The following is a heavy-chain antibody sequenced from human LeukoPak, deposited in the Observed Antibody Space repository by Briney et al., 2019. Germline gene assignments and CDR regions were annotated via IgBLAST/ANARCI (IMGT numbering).Heavy chain of an antibody. J-gene: IGHJ4*02. D-gene: IGHD5-24*01. CDR3: ARRSYNSPFRY. Sequence: SETLSLTCAVYGGSFSGYYWSWIRQPPGRGLEWIGEINHSGSTNYNPSLKSRVTISVDTSKNHFSLNLRSVTAADTAVYYCARRSYNSPFRYWGQGTPVTVSS. CDR1: GGSFSGYY. CDR2: INHSGST. V-gene: IGHV4-34*01.